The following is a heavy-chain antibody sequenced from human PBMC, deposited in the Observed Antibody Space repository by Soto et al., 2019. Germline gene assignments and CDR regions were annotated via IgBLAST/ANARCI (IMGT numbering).Heavy chain of an antibody. D-gene: IGHD2-2*01. Sequence: GGSLRLSCATSGFTFRTYSMNWVRQAPGKGLEWVSSISGTSGYIYYADAVKGRFTISRDDAKNSLYLQMNSLRAEDTAVYYCARETQEQYCSSTSCPAASDYWGQGTLVTVSS. CDR2: ISGTSGYI. CDR3: ARETQEQYCSSTSCPAASDY. CDR1: GFTFRTYS. J-gene: IGHJ4*02. V-gene: IGHV3-21*01.